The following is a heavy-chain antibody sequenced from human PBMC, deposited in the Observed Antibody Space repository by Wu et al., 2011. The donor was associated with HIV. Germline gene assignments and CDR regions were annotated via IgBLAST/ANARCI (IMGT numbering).Heavy chain of an antibody. CDR1: EYTFTNYY. CDR3: ARDLAIAVAGRKPYGMDV. Sequence: QVQLVQSGAEVEKPGASVKVSCKASEYTFTNYYMHWVRQAPGQGLEWMGWINPNSGGTTYAQKFQGRVTMTRDTSISTAYMELSRLRSDDTAVYYCARDLAIAVAGRKPYGMDVWGQGTTVTVSS. J-gene: IGHJ6*02. D-gene: IGHD6-19*01. V-gene: IGHV1-2*02. CDR2: INPNSGGT.